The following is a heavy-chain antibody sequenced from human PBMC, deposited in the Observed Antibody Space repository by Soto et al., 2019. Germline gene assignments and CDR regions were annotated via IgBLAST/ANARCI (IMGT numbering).Heavy chain of an antibody. J-gene: IGHJ5*02. CDR3: SRDVSCSGGSCYPNDWFDP. D-gene: IGHD2-15*01. Sequence: QVQLQQSGPGLVKPSETLSLTCSVSAGSMRNYYWSWIRQPPGKGLEWIGNVDDSGTTIYNPSLRSRVTISVDTSTNQFSLKLSSVIAADTAVYYCSRDVSCSGGSCYPNDWFDPWGQGTLVTVSS. V-gene: IGHV4-59*01. CDR1: AGSMRNYY. CDR2: VDDSGTT.